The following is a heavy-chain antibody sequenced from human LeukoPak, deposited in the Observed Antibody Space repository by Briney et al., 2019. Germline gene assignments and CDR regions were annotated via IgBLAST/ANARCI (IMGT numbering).Heavy chain of an antibody. CDR3: ARLVDYGSGSH. V-gene: IGHV4-61*02. J-gene: IGHJ4*02. CDR1: GGSISSGSYY. D-gene: IGHD3-10*01. Sequence: PSETLSLTCTVSGGSISSGSYYWSWIRQPAGKGLEWIGRIYTSGSTNYNPSLKSRVTISVDTSKNQFSLKLSSVTAADTAVYYCARLVDYGSGSHWGQGTLVMVSS. CDR2: IYTSGST.